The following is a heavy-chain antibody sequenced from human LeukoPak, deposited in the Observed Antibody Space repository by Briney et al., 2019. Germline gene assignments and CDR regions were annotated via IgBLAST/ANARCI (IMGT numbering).Heavy chain of an antibody. Sequence: ASAKVSCKASGYIFTSYGISWVRQAPGQGLEWMGLINPHTGAANYSHKFQGRVTMTRDTSISTAYMHLTRLKFDDTATYYCARGKSGYSPWGQGTPVTVSS. J-gene: IGHJ5*02. D-gene: IGHD3-3*01. CDR1: GYIFTSYG. V-gene: IGHV1-2*02. CDR3: ARGKSGYSP. CDR2: INPHTGAA.